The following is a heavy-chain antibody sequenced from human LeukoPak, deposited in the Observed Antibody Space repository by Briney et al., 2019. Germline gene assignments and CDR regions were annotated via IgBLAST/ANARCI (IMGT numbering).Heavy chain of an antibody. CDR2: PSRDGSSP. J-gene: IGHJ4*02. V-gene: IGHV3-74*01. CDR1: GFTFSRFW. CDR3: ARDSDAGFDY. Sequence: GGSLRLSCAASGFTFSRFWMHWVRQAPGKGLVWVARPSRDGSSPLYADSVKSRFIISRDKAQKTLYLQINIRRAEDTAIYYCARDSDAGFDYWGQGTLVTVSS.